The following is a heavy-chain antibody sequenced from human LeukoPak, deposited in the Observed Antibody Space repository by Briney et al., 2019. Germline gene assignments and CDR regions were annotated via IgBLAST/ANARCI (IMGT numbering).Heavy chain of an antibody. J-gene: IGHJ4*02. D-gene: IGHD3-10*01. CDR2: IKQDGNEK. Sequence: GGSLRLSCAASGFTFSSYWMSWVRQAPGEGLEWLANIKQDGNEKYYVDSVKGRFTISRDNAKNSLYLQMNSLRSEDTAVYYCARDRDYGSGSYLYWGQGTLVTVSS. CDR1: GFTFSSYW. CDR3: ARDRDYGSGSYLY. V-gene: IGHV3-7*01.